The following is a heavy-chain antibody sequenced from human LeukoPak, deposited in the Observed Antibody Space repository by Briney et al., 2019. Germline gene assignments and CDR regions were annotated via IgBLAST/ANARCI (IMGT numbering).Heavy chain of an antibody. V-gene: IGHV3-23*01. CDR2: ISGSGGST. CDR1: GFTFSSYA. CDR3: AKGALVATIKYYFDY. Sequence: GGSLRLSCAASGFTFSSYAMSWVRQAPGKGREGVSAISGSGGSTYYADSVKGRFTISRDNSKNTLYLQLNSLRAEDTAVYYCAKGALVATIKYYFDYWGQGTLVTVSS. J-gene: IGHJ4*02. D-gene: IGHD2-2*01.